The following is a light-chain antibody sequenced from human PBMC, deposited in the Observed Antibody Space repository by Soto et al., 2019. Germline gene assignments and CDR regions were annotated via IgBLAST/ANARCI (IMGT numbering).Light chain of an antibody. CDR3: QQHNKWPIT. CDR2: DAS. J-gene: IGKJ5*01. CDR1: QSISHF. Sequence: EIQLSASPSTLSASVGDRVTITCRASQSISHFLAWYQQKPGKVPKLLIYDASNLGSGVPSRFSGSGSGTDFTLTISSLQPEDFATYYCQQHNKWPITFGQGTRLEIK. V-gene: IGKV1-5*01.